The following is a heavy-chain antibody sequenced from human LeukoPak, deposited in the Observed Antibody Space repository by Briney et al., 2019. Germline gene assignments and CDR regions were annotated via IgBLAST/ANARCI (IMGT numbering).Heavy chain of an antibody. D-gene: IGHD6-13*01. CDR2: IYYSGST. CDR1: GGSISSYY. J-gene: IGHJ5*02. CDR3: ARLRYSSTSWGFDP. Sequence: SETLSLTCTVSGGSISSYYWSWIRQPPGKGLEWIGYIYYSGSTNYNPSLKSRVTISVDTSKNQFSLKLSSVTAADTAVYYCARLRYSSTSWGFDPWGQGTLVTVSS. V-gene: IGHV4-59*08.